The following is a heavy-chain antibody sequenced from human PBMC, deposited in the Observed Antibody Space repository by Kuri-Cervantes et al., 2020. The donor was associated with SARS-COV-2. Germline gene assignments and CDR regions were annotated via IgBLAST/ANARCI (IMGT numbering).Heavy chain of an antibody. D-gene: IGHD3-3*01. V-gene: IGHV4-34*01. CDR3: ARDSRSSYQVLLDQYYYSYMDV. Sequence: SQTLSLTCAVYGGSLRGSYWAWIRQSPGKRLEWIGEVNHSGSTNYNPSLKSRVTISVDTSNNQFSLKLSSVTAADTAVYYCARDSRSSYQVLLDQYYYSYMDVWDKGTTVTVSS. J-gene: IGHJ6*03. CDR1: GGSLRGSY. CDR2: VNHSGST.